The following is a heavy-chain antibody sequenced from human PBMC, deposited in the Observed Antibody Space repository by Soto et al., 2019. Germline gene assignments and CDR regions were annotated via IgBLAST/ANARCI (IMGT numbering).Heavy chain of an antibody. CDR2: IKQDGSEK. D-gene: IGHD3-9*01. V-gene: IGHV3-7*03. CDR3: AKSPYFFRGPLDY. Sequence: EVQLVESGGGLVQPGGSLRLSCAASEFTFSRYWMSWVRQAPGKGLEWVANIKQDGSEKYYVDSVKGRFTISRDNAKNSLYLQMNSLRAEDTAVYYCAKSPYFFRGPLDYWRQGTLVTVSS. CDR1: EFTFSRYW. J-gene: IGHJ4*02.